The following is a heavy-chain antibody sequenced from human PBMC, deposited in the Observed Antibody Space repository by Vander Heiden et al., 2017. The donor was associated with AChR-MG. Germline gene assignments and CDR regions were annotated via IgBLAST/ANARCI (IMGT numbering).Heavy chain of an antibody. V-gene: IGHV1-69*01. CDR3: ARVVPAAPRYYYYGMDV. Sequence: QVQLVPSGAEVKKPGSSVKVSCKASGGTFSSYAISWVRQAPGQGLEWMGGIIPIFGTANYAQKFQGRVTITADESTSTAYMELSSLRSEDTAVYYCARVVPAAPRYYYYGMDVWGQGTTVTVSS. D-gene: IGHD2-2*01. CDR1: GGTFSSYA. CDR2: IIPIFGTA. J-gene: IGHJ6*02.